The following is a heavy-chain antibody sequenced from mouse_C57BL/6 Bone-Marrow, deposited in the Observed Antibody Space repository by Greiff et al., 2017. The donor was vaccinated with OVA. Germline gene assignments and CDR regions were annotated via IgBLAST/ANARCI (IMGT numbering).Heavy chain of an antibody. D-gene: IGHD1-3*01. J-gene: IGHJ2*01. CDR1: GYTFTSYW. CDR2: IYPGSGST. Sequence: QVQLQQPGAELVKPGASVKMSCKASGYTFTSYWITWVKQRPGQGLEWIGDIYPGSGSTNYNEKFKSKATLTVDTSSSTAYMQLSSLTSEDSAVYYCARSGSNWGFFDYWGQGTTLTVSS. CDR3: ARSGSNWGFFDY. V-gene: IGHV1-55*01.